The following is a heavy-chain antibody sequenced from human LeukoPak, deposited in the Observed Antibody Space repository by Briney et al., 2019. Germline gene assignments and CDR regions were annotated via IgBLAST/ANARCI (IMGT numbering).Heavy chain of an antibody. CDR2: IDSSGSTI. CDR1: GFTFSSYE. CDR3: ARDLGATIFDFDY. J-gene: IGHJ4*02. V-gene: IGHV3-48*03. D-gene: IGHD1-26*01. Sequence: GGSLRLSCAASGFTFSSYEMNWVRQAPGKGLEWLSYIDSSGSTIYYADSVKGRFTISRDNAKNSLYLQMNSLRVEDTAVYYCARDLGATIFDFDYWGQGTLVTVSS.